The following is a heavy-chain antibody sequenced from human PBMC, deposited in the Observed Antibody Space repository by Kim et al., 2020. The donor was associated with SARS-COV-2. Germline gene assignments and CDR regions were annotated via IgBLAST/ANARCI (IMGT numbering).Heavy chain of an antibody. CDR1: GGSIISSSYY. V-gene: IGHV4-39*01. CDR2: IYYSGST. D-gene: IGHD3-10*01. CDR3: ASAGTRYYYGSGSYCGFDY. J-gene: IGHJ4*02. Sequence: SETLSLTCTVSGGSIISSSYYWGWIRQPPGKGREWIGSIYYSGSTYYNPSIKSRVTISVDTSKNQFSLKLSSVTAAATAVYSCASAGTRYYYGSGSYCGFDYWGQGTLVTVSS.